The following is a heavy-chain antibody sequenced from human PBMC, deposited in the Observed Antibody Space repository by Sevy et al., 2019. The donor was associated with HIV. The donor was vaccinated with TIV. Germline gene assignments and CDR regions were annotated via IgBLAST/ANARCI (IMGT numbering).Heavy chain of an antibody. CDR3: AKSHITDSRDWMALDY. Sequence: GGSLRLSCAASGFTFSSYGMHWVRQAPGKGLEWVAVIWYDGSNKYYADSVKGRFTISRDNSKNTLYLQMNSLRAEDTAVYYCAKSHITDSRDWMALDYWGQGTLVTVSS. CDR1: GFTFSSYG. D-gene: IGHD3-22*01. J-gene: IGHJ4*02. CDR2: IWYDGSNK. V-gene: IGHV3-33*06.